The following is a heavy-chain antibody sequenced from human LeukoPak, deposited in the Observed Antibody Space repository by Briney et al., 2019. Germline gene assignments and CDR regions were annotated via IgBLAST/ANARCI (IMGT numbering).Heavy chain of an antibody. CDR1: GFTFSNHA. J-gene: IGHJ4*02. CDR2: FSGDHGST. CDR3: ATKQWLAPPPDS. D-gene: IGHD6-19*01. V-gene: IGHV3-23*01. Sequence: GGSLRLSCAVSGFTFSNHAMSWVRQAPGKGLEWVSAFSGDHGSTYYGDSVKGRFTVSRDNADNTMFLQMNSVRDEDTAVYYCATKQWLAPPPDSWGQGTPVTVSS.